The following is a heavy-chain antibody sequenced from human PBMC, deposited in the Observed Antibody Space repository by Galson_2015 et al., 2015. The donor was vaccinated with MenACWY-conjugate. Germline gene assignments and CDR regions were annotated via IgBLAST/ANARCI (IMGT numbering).Heavy chain of an antibody. D-gene: IGHD2-15*01. V-gene: IGHV3-15*01. Sequence: SLRLSCATSGLTFSNVWMSWVRQAPGKGLEWVARIKCRTDGGTTDYATPVKGRFTILRDDSAKTLYLQMNSLKIEDTAVYFCTRDRDVGGSRWWFDPWGQGTLATVSS. CDR2: IKCRTDGGTT. CDR3: TRDRDVGGSRWWFDP. CDR1: GLTFSNVW. J-gene: IGHJ5*02.